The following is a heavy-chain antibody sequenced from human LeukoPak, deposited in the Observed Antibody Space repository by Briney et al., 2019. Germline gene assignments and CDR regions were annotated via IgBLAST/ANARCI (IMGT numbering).Heavy chain of an antibody. V-gene: IGHV4-30-4*01. CDR2: IYYSGST. CDR1: GGSISSGDYY. CDR3: ARAKTVVAPFDY. J-gene: IGHJ4*02. Sequence: SETLSLTCTVSGGSISSGDYYWSWIRQPPGKGLEWIGYIYYSGSTYYNPSLKSRVTISVDTSKNQFSLKLSSVTAADTAVYYCARAKTVVAPFDYWGQGTLVTVSS. D-gene: IGHD3-22*01.